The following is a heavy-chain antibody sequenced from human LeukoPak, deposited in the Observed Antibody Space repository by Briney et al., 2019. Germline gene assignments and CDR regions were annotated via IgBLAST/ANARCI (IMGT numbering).Heavy chain of an antibody. CDR3: ARGSSWSGYYRAYYYYYYMDV. CDR1: GGTFSSYA. J-gene: IGHJ6*03. Sequence: SVKVSCKASGGTFSSYAISWVRQAPGQGLEWMGGIIPIFGTANYAQKFQGRVTITTDESTSTAYMELSSLRSEDTAVYYCARGSSWSGYYRAYYYYYYMDVWGKGTAVTVSS. CDR2: IIPIFGTA. V-gene: IGHV1-69*05. D-gene: IGHD3-3*01.